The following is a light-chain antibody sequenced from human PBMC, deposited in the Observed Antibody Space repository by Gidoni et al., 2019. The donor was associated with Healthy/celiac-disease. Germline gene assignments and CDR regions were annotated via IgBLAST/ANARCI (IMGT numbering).Light chain of an antibody. J-gene: IGKJ1*01. CDR1: QSVSSN. Sequence: EIVMTQSPATLCVSPGERATLSCRASQSVSSNLAWYQPKPGQAPRLLIYGASTRATGTPARFSGSGSGTEFTLTISSLQSEDFAVYYCQQYNTWPPVTFGQGTKVEIK. CDR3: QQYNTWPPVT. V-gene: IGKV3-15*01. CDR2: GAS.